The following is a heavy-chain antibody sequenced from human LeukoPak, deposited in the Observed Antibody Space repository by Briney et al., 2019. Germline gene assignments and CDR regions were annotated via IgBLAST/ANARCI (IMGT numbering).Heavy chain of an antibody. CDR2: INPSGGST. J-gene: IGHJ6*02. D-gene: IGHD6-19*01. CDR1: GYTFTSYY. Sequence: ASVKVSCKASGYTFTSYYMHWVRQAPGQGLEWMGIINPSGGSTSYAQKFQGRVTMTRDTSTSTVYMELSSLRSEDTAVYYCARDVPYSSGWSYYYYYGMDVWGQGTTVTVSS. V-gene: IGHV1-46*01. CDR3: ARDVPYSSGWSYYYYYGMDV.